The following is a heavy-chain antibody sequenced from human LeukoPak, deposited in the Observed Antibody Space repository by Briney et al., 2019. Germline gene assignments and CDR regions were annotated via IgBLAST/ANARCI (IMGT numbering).Heavy chain of an antibody. CDR3: AKAGSNHPWWELDY. V-gene: IGHV4-34*01. J-gene: IGHJ4*02. CDR1: GGSFSDYY. CDR2: INHSGST. Sequence: SETLSLTCAVYGGSFSDYYWTWIRQPPGKGLEWIGEINHSGSTNYNPSLKSRVTISVDTSKKQFFLRLSSVTAADTAVYYCAKAGSNHPWWELDYWGQGTLVTVSS. D-gene: IGHD2-15*01.